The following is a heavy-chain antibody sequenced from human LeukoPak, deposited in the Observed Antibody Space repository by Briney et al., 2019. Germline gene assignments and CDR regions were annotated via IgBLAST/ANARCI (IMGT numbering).Heavy chain of an antibody. CDR3: ARGGLTGIAVAGTGAFDI. CDR2: IYTSGST. J-gene: IGHJ3*02. CDR1: GGSISSYY. V-gene: IGHV4-4*07. D-gene: IGHD6-19*01. Sequence: SETLSLTCTVSGGSISSYYWSWIRQPAGKGLEWIGRIYTSGSTNYNPSLKSRVTMSVDTSKNQSSLKLSSVTAADTAVYYCARGGLTGIAVAGTGAFDIWGQGTMVTVSS.